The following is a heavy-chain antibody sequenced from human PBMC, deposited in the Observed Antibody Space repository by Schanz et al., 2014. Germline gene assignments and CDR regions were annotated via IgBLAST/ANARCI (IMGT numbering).Heavy chain of an antibody. CDR3: ARGIITMVRGGDVGAFDI. J-gene: IGHJ3*02. CDR2: ISYDGSSK. Sequence: QGQLVESGGGVVQPGRSLRLSCAASGFTFRSYGMHWVRQAPGKGLEWVALISYDGSSKNHADSVQGRFTISRDNSKNALYLQMDSLRAEDTAVYYCARGIITMVRGGDVGAFDIWGQGTMVTVSS. D-gene: IGHD3-10*01. CDR1: GFTFRSYG. V-gene: IGHV3-33*08.